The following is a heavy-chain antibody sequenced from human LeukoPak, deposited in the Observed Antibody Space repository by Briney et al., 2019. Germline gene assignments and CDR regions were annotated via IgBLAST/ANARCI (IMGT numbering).Heavy chain of an antibody. J-gene: IGHJ5*01. CDR3: ARDLWNFYDDGGYNRDFDS. Sequence: EASVTVSCKATSRINWVRQAPGQGLAGMGWIGTYGGDTYYAQKFQGRITVTTDTSTSTVYMELRHLRSDDTAVYYCARDLWNFYDDGGYNRDFDSWGQGTLVTVSS. V-gene: IGHV1-18*01. D-gene: IGHD3-22*01. CDR2: IGTYGGDT. CDR1: TSR.